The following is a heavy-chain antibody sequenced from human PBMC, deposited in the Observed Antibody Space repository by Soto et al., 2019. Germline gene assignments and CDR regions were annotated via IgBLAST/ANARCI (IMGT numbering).Heavy chain of an antibody. CDR3: ARDRRYYDSSGYYYYFDY. CDR2: IWYDGSNK. Sequence: GGSLRLSCAASGFTFSSYGMHWVRQAPGKGLEWVAVIWYDGSNKYYADSVKGRFTISRDNSKNTLYLQMNSLRAEDTAVYYCARDRRYYDSSGYYYYFDYWGQGTLVTVSS. J-gene: IGHJ4*02. CDR1: GFTFSSYG. V-gene: IGHV3-33*01. D-gene: IGHD3-22*01.